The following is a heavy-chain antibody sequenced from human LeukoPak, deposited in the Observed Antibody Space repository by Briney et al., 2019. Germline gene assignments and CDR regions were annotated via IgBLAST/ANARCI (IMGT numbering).Heavy chain of an antibody. CDR3: ARERGGSSWYSLNWFDP. Sequence: SETLSLTCTVSGGSISSGGYYWSWIRQPPGKGLEWIGYIYHSGSTYYNPSLKSRVTISVDTSKNQFSLKLSSVTAADTAVYYCARERGGSSWYSLNWFDPWGQGTLVTVSS. D-gene: IGHD6-13*01. CDR1: GGSISSGGYY. CDR2: IYHSGST. J-gene: IGHJ5*02. V-gene: IGHV4-30-2*01.